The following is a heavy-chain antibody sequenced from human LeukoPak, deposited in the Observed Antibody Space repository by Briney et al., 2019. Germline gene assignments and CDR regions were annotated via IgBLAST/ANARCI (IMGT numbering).Heavy chain of an antibody. J-gene: IGHJ5*02. CDR3: ARGAGRQGANWFDP. CDR1: GFTFSSYE. CDR2: ISSSGSTI. V-gene: IGHV3-48*03. Sequence: GGSLRLSCAASGFTFSSYEMNWVRQAPGKGLEWVSYISSSGSTIYYADSVKGRFTISRDNAKNSLYLQMNSLRAEDTAVYYCARGAGRQGANWFDPWGQGTLVTVSS.